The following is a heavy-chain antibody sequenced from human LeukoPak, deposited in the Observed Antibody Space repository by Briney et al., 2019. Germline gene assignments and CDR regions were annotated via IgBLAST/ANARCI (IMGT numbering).Heavy chain of an antibody. CDR3: ARGETTVTYFDY. V-gene: IGHV4-34*01. Sequence: PSETLSLTCAVYGGSFSGYYWSWIRQPPGKGLEWIGEINHSGSTNYNPSLKSRVTISVDTSKNQFSLKLSSVTAADTAVYYCARGETTVTYFDYWGQGTLVTVSS. D-gene: IGHD4-11*01. CDR1: GGSFSGYY. J-gene: IGHJ4*02. CDR2: INHSGST.